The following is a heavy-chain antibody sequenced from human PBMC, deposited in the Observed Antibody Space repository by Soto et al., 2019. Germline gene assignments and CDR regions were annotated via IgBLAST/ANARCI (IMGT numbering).Heavy chain of an antibody. J-gene: IGHJ4*02. CDR3: VREDGVVGVSSAFDS. CDR2: INGRSNYK. CDR1: GFTVSSNY. Sequence: EVQLVESGGGLIQPGGSLRLSCAASGFTVSSNYMSWVRQAPGQGLEWVSSINGRSNYKYYSDSVKGRFTISRDNTQNSLFLQMSRLGPEDTATYYCVREDGVVGVSSAFDSWGQGTLVTVSS. D-gene: IGHD1-26*01. V-gene: IGHV3-21*06.